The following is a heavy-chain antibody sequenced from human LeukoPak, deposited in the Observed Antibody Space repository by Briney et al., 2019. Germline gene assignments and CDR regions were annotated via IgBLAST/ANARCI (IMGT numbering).Heavy chain of an antibody. CDR1: GFTFTTYA. CDR2: ISNSGGST. D-gene: IGHD3-10*01. CDR3: ARRGYGSGSYYFDY. Sequence: GGSLRLSCAASGFTFTTYAMSWVRQAPGRGLEWVSAISNSGGSTYYAASVKGRFTISRDNSKNTLYLQINSLRAEDTAIYYWARRGYGSGSYYFDYWGQGTLVTVSS. J-gene: IGHJ4*02. V-gene: IGHV3-23*01.